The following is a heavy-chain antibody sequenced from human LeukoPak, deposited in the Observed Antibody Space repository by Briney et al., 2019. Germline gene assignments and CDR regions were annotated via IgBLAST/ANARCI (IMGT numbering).Heavy chain of an antibody. CDR3: ASLYRGNQLLVRSDAFDI. CDR1: GGSISSYY. J-gene: IGHJ3*02. Sequence: SETLSLTCTVSGGSISSYYWSWIRQPAGKGLEWIGRIYTSGSTNYNPSLKSRVTMSVDTSKNQFSLKLSSVTAADTAVYYCASLYRGNQLLVRSDAFDIWGQGTMVTVSS. V-gene: IGHV4-4*07. CDR2: IYTSGST. D-gene: IGHD2-2*01.